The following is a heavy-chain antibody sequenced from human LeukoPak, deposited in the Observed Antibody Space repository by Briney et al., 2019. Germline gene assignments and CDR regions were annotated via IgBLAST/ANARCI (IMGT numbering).Heavy chain of an antibody. CDR2: ISPGGSDT. V-gene: IGHV5-51*01. Sequence: GESLKISCEASGYTFTNYWIGLVRQMPGKGLELMWIISPGGSDTRYSPSFQGQVTISADKSINSAYLQWSSLKASDTAIYYCARQPAVPGPGIDYWVQGTLVSVSA. CDR3: ARQPAVPGPGIDY. J-gene: IGHJ4*02. CDR1: GYTFTNYW. D-gene: IGHD6-19*01.